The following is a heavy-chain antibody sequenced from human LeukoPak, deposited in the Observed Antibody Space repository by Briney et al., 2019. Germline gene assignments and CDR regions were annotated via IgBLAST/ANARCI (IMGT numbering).Heavy chain of an antibody. D-gene: IGHD2-15*01. Sequence: ASVKVSCKASAGTFSNYDISWVRQAPGQGLEWMGRFVPSVDVVNYAQKFQGRVTITADISTTTVYMELSSLRSEDTAVYYCATLCSGGFCYVDYWGQGILVTVSS. CDR3: ATLCSGGFCYVDY. CDR1: AGTFSNYD. V-gene: IGHV1-69*04. CDR2: FVPSVDVV. J-gene: IGHJ4*02.